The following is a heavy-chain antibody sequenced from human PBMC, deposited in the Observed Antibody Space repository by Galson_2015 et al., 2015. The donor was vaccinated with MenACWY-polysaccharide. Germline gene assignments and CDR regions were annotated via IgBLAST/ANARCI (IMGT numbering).Heavy chain of an antibody. V-gene: IGHV3-23*01. CDR3: ARGSNIWKYLDY. J-gene: IGHJ4*02. CDR1: GVTLSNYG. Sequence: LRLSCAGSGVTLSNYGLSWVRQAPGKGLEWVSVISDRVDSTHYADSAKGRFTVSRDNSRNTLYLQMNSLRGDDTAVYFCARGSNIWKYLDYWGQGALVTVSS. D-gene: IGHD2/OR15-2a*01. CDR2: ISDRVDST.